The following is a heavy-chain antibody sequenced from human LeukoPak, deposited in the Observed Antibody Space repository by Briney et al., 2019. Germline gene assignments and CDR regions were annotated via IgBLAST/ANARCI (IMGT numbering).Heavy chain of an antibody. D-gene: IGHD4-17*01. J-gene: IGHJ4*02. CDR1: GFTFSSYA. Sequence: GGSLRLSCAASGFTFSSYAMSWVRQAPGKGLEWVSAISGSGGSTYYADSVKGRFTISRDNARDSLYLQMNSLRAEDTALYYCASDYGESDWGQGTLVTVSS. V-gene: IGHV3-23*01. CDR2: ISGSGGST. CDR3: ASDYGESD.